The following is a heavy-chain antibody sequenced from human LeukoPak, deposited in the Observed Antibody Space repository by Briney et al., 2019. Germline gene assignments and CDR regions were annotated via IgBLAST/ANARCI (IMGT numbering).Heavy chain of an antibody. D-gene: IGHD1-1*01. Sequence: GASVKVSCKAPGGTFSSYAISWVRQAPGQGLEWMGRIIPILGIANYARKFQGRVTITADKSTSTAYMELSSLRSEDTAVYYCARGSAYNWNDMGDYWGQGTLVTVSS. CDR1: GGTFSSYA. CDR3: ARGSAYNWNDMGDY. J-gene: IGHJ4*02. V-gene: IGHV1-69*04. CDR2: IIPILGIA.